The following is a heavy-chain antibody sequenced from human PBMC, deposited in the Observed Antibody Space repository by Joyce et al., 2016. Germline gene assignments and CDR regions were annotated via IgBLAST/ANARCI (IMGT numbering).Heavy chain of an antibody. CDR3: ANTRGSLRRVFDY. J-gene: IGHJ4*02. D-gene: IGHD3-16*01. V-gene: IGHV3-21*01. CDR1: GFIFSSSD. CDR2: ITADSTST. Sequence: EVQLVESGGGLVKPGGSLRLSCAASGFIFSSSDMNWVRQAPGKGLEWVSSITADSTSTYYADSVRGRFTISRDNAKNSLYLQMSGLRPEDTAVYYCANTRGSLRRVFDYWGQGTLAAVSS.